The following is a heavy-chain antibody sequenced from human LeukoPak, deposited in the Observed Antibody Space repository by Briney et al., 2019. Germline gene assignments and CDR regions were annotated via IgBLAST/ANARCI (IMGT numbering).Heavy chain of an antibody. CDR1: GFTFSSYS. Sequence: GGSLRLSCAASGFTFSSYSMNWVRQAPGKGLEWVSSISGSSTYIYYADSVKGRFTISRDNAKNSQYLQMNSLRAEDTAIYYCATYRQVLLPFESWGQGTLVTVSS. V-gene: IGHV3-21*04. CDR2: ISGSSTYI. D-gene: IGHD2-8*02. CDR3: ATYRQVLLPFES. J-gene: IGHJ4*02.